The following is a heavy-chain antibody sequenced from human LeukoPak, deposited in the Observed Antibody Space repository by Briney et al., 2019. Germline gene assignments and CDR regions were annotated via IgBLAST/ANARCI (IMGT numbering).Heavy chain of an antibody. Sequence: SETLSLTCAVYGGSFSGYYWSWIRQTPGKGLEWIGEISHSGSTNYNPSLKSRATISVDTSKNQFSLNLISVTAADTAVYYCARAPPRYCSSTTCSVDNWGQGTLVTVSS. V-gene: IGHV4-34*01. CDR1: GGSFSGYY. CDR2: ISHSGST. J-gene: IGHJ4*02. CDR3: ARAPPRYCSSTTCSVDN. D-gene: IGHD2-2*01.